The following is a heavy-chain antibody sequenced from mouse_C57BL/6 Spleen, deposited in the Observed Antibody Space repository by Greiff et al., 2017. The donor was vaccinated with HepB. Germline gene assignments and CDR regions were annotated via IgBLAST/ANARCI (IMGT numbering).Heavy chain of an antibody. CDR1: GYTFTSYW. V-gene: IGHV1-64*01. D-gene: IGHD2-4*01. CDR3: ARNYDYDDWFAY. CDR2: IHPNSGST. Sequence: QVQLQQPGAELVKPGASVKLSCKASGYTFTSYWMHWVKQRPGQGLEWIGMIHPNSGSTNYNEKFKSKATLTVDKSSSTACMQLSSLTSEDSAVYYCARNYDYDDWFAYWGQGTLVTVSA. J-gene: IGHJ3*01.